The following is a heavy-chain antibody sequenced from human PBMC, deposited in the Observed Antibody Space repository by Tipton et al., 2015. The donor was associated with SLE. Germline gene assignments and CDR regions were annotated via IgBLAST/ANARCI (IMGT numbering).Heavy chain of an antibody. CDR1: GDSISGHY. CDR2: IYDSGST. D-gene: IGHD2-21*01. CDR3: AREGDSSANFYYYGVNV. Sequence: TLSLTCTVSGDSISGHYRSWIRQPPGKGLEWIGYIYDSGSTSYNPSLKSRVTISEDTSKQQFSLKLSSLTAADTAVYYCAREGDSSANFYYYGVNVWGQGTTVTVSS. V-gene: IGHV4-59*11. J-gene: IGHJ6*02.